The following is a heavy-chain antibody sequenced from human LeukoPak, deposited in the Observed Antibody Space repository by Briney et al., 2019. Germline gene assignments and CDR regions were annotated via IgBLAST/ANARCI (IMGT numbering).Heavy chain of an antibody. CDR1: GFTFDDYA. CDR2: ISWNSGSI. J-gene: IGHJ4*02. D-gene: IGHD6-19*01. V-gene: IGHV3-9*01. CDR3: AKVIAVAGGGYYFDC. Sequence: GRSLRLSCAASGFTFDDYAMHWVRQAPGKGLEWVSGISWNSGSIGYADSVKGRFTISRDNAKNSLYLQMNSLRAEDTALYYRAKVIAVAGGGYYFDCWGQGTLVTVSS.